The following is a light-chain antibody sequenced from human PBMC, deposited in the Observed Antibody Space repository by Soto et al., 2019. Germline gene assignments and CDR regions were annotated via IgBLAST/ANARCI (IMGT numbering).Light chain of an antibody. CDR3: QQRSNWPPSIT. CDR1: QSVSSY. Sequence: EIMLSQSPGTLSLSPGERATLSCRASQSVSSYLALYQQKPGQAPRLLIYDASNRATGIPARFSGSGSGTDFTLTISSLEPEDFAVYYCQQRSNWPPSITFGQGTRLEIK. V-gene: IGKV3-11*01. CDR2: DAS. J-gene: IGKJ5*01.